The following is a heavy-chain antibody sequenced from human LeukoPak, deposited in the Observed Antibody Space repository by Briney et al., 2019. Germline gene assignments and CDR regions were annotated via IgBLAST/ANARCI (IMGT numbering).Heavy chain of an antibody. CDR1: GYSISSGYY. V-gene: IGHV4-38-2*02. J-gene: IGHJ4*02. Sequence: SETLSLTCTVSGYSISSGYYWGWIRQPPGKGLEWIGSIYHSGSTYYNPSLKSRVTISVDTSKNQFSLKLSSVTAADTAVYYCARGLLHYDSSGSRDLYYFDYWGQGTLVTVSS. CDR3: ARGLLHYDSSGSRDLYYFDY. CDR2: IYHSGST. D-gene: IGHD3-22*01.